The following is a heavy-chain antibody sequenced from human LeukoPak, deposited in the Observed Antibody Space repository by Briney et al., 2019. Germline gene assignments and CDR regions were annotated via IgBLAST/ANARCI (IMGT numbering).Heavy chain of an antibody. CDR2: IYYSGST. CDR3: ASGPYYDILTGYSYFDY. Sequence: SETLSLTCTVSGVSISSSNSYWGWIRQPPGTGLEWIGSIYYSGSTYYNPSLKSRVTISVDTSKNQFSLKLSSVTAADTAVYYCASGPYYDILTGYSYFDYWGQGTLVTVSS. J-gene: IGHJ4*02. CDR1: GVSISSSNSY. D-gene: IGHD3-9*01. V-gene: IGHV4-39*01.